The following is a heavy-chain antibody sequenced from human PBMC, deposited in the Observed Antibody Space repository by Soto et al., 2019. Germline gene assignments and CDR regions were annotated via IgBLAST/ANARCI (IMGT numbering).Heavy chain of an antibody. J-gene: IGHJ3*02. CDR2: ISSSSSYI. CDR3: ARELAIAAADDAFDI. CDR1: GFTFSSYS. Sequence: GGSLRLSCAASGFTFSSYSMNWVRQAPGKGLEWVSSISSSSSYIYYADSVKGRFTISRDNAKNSLYLQMNSLRAEDTAVYYCARELAIAAADDAFDIWGQGTMVTVSS. D-gene: IGHD6-13*01. V-gene: IGHV3-21*01.